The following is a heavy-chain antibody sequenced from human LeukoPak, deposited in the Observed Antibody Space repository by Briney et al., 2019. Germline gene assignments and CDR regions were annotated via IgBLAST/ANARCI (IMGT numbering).Heavy chain of an antibody. CDR1: GFTFSSTY. V-gene: IGHV3-66*01. J-gene: IGHJ4*02. D-gene: IGHD4-11*01. Sequence: GGSLRLSCAASGFTFSSTYMRWVRQAPGKGLEWVSVIYSGGTTYYADSVKGRFTISRDNSKNTLYLQVNSLRAEDTAVYYCARGLPNFDCWGQGTLVTVSS. CDR2: IYSGGTT. CDR3: ARGLPNFDC.